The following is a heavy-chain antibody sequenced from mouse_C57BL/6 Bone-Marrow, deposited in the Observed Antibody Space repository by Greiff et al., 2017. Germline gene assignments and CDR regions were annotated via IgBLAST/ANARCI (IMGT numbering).Heavy chain of an antibody. J-gene: IGHJ1*03. V-gene: IGHV5-6*01. CDR3: ARRVIYWYFDV. CDR1: GFTFSSYG. D-gene: IGHD2-13*01. Sequence: EVQLVESGGDLVKPGGSLKLSCAASGFTFSSYGMSWVRQTPDKRLEWVATISSGGSYTYYPDSVKGRFTISRDNAKNTLYLQMSSLKSGDTAMYYCARRVIYWYFDVWGTGTTVTVSS. CDR2: ISSGGSYT.